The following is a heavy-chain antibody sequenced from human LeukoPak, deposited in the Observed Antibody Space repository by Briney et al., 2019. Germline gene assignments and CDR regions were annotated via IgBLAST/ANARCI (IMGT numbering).Heavy chain of an antibody. CDR1: GGSISSYS. CDR3: ARRYFDWLLYNGGYYDYYYGMDV. CDR2: INDGGST. J-gene: IGHJ6*02. Sequence: SGPTLVKPSETLSLTCTVSGGSISSYSWGWIRQPPGKGLEWIGAINDGGSTNYNPSLKSRVTISVDTSKNQFSLRLSSMTAADTAVYYCARRYFDWLLYNGGYYDYYYGMDVWGQGTTVTVSS. V-gene: IGHV4-59*12. D-gene: IGHD3-9*01.